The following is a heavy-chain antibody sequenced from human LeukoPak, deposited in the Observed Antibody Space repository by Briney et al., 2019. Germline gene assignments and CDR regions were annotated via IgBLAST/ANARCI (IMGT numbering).Heavy chain of an antibody. Sequence: SQTLSLTCTVSAGSISSSGYYWGWIRQSPGNGLEWIESISYIGSPYYNPSLKSQVNISVDTSKNHFSLKLSSVTAADTAVYYCARHLIAHFESSGYYSHYFDYWGQGTLVTVSS. D-gene: IGHD3-22*01. CDR2: ISYIGSP. J-gene: IGHJ4*02. CDR3: ARHLIAHFESSGYYSHYFDY. V-gene: IGHV4-39*01. CDR1: AGSISSSGYY.